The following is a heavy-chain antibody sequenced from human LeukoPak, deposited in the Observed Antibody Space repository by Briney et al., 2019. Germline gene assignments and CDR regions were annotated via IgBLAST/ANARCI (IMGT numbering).Heavy chain of an antibody. Sequence: SETLSLTRTVSGGSISSYYWSWIRQPPGKGLEWIGYIYYSGSTNYNPSLKSRVTISVDTSKNQFSLKLSSVTAADTAVYYCARLRDIVVVPAAWFDPWGQGTLVTVSS. J-gene: IGHJ5*02. D-gene: IGHD2-2*01. CDR3: ARLRDIVVVPAAWFDP. CDR2: IYYSGST. V-gene: IGHV4-59*08. CDR1: GGSISSYY.